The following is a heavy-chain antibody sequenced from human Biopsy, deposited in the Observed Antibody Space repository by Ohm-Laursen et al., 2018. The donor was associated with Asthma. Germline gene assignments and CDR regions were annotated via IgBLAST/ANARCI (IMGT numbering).Heavy chain of an antibody. CDR1: GFMFRSFG. Sequence: LSLTCAASGFMFRSFGMHWVRQAPGKGLEWVAVIPYDGNHKFYEDSVKGRFTISRDNSKNTPYLQMNSLRTEDTAVYYCAKRRGYSGHDNDYWGQGTLVIVSS. D-gene: IGHD5-12*01. V-gene: IGHV3-30*18. CDR3: AKRRGYSGHDNDY. CDR2: IPYDGNHK. J-gene: IGHJ4*02.